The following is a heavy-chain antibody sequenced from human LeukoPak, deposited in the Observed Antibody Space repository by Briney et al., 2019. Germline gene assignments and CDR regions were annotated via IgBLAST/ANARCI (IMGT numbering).Heavy chain of an antibody. CDR2: INHSGST. CDR3: VRGAYGSGRRFDP. CDR1: GGSFSGYY. Sequence: SQTLSLTCAVYGGSFSGYYWSWIRQPPGKGLEWIGEINHSGSTNYNPSLKSRVTISVDTSKNQFSLKLSSVTAADTAVYYCVRGAYGSGRRFDPWGQGTLVTVSS. D-gene: IGHD3-10*01. J-gene: IGHJ5*02. V-gene: IGHV4-34*01.